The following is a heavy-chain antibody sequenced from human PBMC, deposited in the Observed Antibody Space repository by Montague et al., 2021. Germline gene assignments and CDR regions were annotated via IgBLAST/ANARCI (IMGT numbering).Heavy chain of an antibody. D-gene: IGHD7-27*01. CDR3: ASTGAATAWRAYEI. CDR1: GFTFSSYD. Sequence: SLRLSCAASGFTFSSYDMHWVRQATGKGLEWVSAIGTAGDTFYPGSVKGRFTISRENAENSLYLQMNGLRAGDTAVYYCASTGAATAWRAYEIWGLGTMVTVSS. V-gene: IGHV3-13*04. CDR2: IGTAGDT. J-gene: IGHJ3*02.